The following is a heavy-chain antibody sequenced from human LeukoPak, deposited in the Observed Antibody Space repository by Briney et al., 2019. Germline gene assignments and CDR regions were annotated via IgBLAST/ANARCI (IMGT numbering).Heavy chain of an antibody. V-gene: IGHV1-18*01. CDR2: ISAYNGNT. CDR1: GYTFTSYG. CDR3: ARDVGYYYDSSGYYPPRY. D-gene: IGHD3-22*01. Sequence: GASVKVSCKASGYTFTSYGISWLRQAPGQGLEWMGWISAYNGNTNYAQKLQGRVTMTTDTSTSTAYMELRSLRSDDTAVYYCARDVGYYYDSSGYYPPRYWGQGTLVTVSS. J-gene: IGHJ4*02.